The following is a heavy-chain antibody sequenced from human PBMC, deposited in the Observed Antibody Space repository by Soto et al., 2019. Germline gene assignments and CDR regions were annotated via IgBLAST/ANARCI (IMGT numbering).Heavy chain of an antibody. CDR2: INHSGST. D-gene: IGHD6-25*01. J-gene: IGHJ6*02. CDR1: GGSFSGYY. V-gene: IGHV4-34*01. CDR3: GRGRKRAGYYYHGREV. Sequence: SETLSLTCAVYGGSFSGYYWSWIRQPPGKGLEWIGEINHSGSTNYNPSLKSRVTISVDTSKNQFSLKLSSVTAADTAVYYCGRGRKRAGYYYHGREVGGQGTTVTVSS.